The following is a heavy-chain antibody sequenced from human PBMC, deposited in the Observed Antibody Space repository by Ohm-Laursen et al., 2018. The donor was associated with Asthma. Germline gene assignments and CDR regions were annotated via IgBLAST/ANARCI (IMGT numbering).Heavy chain of an antibody. Sequence: SLRLSCAASGFTFSLYGMNWVRQAPGKGLEWVSYISSSGSTIYYADSVRGRFTIPRDNAKNSLYLHMNSLRDEDTAVYYCARAWGGFDYWGQGTLVTVSS. CDR3: ARAWGGFDY. J-gene: IGHJ4*02. CDR2: ISSSGSTI. V-gene: IGHV3-48*02. CDR1: GFTFSLYG. D-gene: IGHD7-27*01.